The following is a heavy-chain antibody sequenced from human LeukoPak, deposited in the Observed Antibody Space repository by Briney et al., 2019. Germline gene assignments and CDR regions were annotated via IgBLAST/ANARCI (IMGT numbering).Heavy chain of an antibody. V-gene: IGHV3-9*01. D-gene: IGHD5-12*01. CDR3: AKARGGHVDY. J-gene: IGHJ4*02. CDR1: GFTFSSSW. CDR2: ISWNSGSI. Sequence: GGSLRLSCAASGFTFSSSWLSWVRHAPGKGLEWVSGISWNSGSIGYADSVKGRFTISRDNAKNSLYLQMSSLRAEDTALYYCAKARGGHVDYWGQGTLVTVSS.